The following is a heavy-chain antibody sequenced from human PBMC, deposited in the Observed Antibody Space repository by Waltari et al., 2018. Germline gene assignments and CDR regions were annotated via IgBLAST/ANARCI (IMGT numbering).Heavy chain of an antibody. CDR2: ISSNSRYK. CDR3: ARPRAMGEIDH. CDR1: GCAFSSYT. J-gene: IGHJ4*02. V-gene: IGHV3-21*01. D-gene: IGHD3-16*01. Sequence: EVKVVQSGGGLVRPGGSLTLSCSASGCAFSSYTMDWVRQAPGKGLEWVSSISSNSRYKNYADSTKGRFTISRDNAKNSVYLLMNSLRVEDTAIYFCARPRAMGEIDHWGQGTLVAVSS.